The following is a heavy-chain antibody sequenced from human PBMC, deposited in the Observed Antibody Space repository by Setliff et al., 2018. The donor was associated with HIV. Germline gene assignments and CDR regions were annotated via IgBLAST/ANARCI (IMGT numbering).Heavy chain of an antibody. CDR1: GGSISTYF. CDR3: ARGSFIGDYYYFDY. V-gene: IGHV4-4*08. CDR2: IYTGGST. Sequence: PSETLSLTCTVSGGSISTYFWTWIRQPPGKGLEWIGYIYTGGSTNYNPSLKSRVTISVDTSKNQFSLKLSSVTAADTAVYYCARGSFIGDYYYFDYWGQGTLVTVSS. D-gene: IGHD3-10*01. J-gene: IGHJ4*02.